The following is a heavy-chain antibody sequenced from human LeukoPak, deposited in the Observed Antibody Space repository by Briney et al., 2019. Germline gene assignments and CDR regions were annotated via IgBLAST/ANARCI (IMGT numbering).Heavy chain of an antibody. CDR1: GYSFTGYY. J-gene: IGHJ5*02. Sequence: ASVKVSCKASGYSFTGYYMHWVRQAPGQGLEWMGWINPNSRGTNYAQKFQGRVTMTRDTSISTAYMELSRLRSDDTAVYYCAREGTYYGSGNNWFDPWGQGTLVTVSS. V-gene: IGHV1-2*02. CDR2: INPNSRGT. CDR3: AREGTYYGSGNNWFDP. D-gene: IGHD3-10*01.